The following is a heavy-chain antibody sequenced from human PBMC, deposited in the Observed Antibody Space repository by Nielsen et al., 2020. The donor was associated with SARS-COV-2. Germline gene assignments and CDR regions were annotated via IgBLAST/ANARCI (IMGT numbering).Heavy chain of an antibody. Sequence: GESLKISCAASGFTFNIYAMAWVRRAPGRGLQWVTGVSASGGSTHYTDSVKGRFSISGDNSKNTLFLQMHSLRVEDTALYYCAKDGVVRGDALDLWGQGTMVTVSS. V-gene: IGHV3-23*01. J-gene: IGHJ3*01. CDR1: GFTFNIYA. CDR2: VSASGGST. CDR3: AKDGVVRGDALDL. D-gene: IGHD3-10*01.